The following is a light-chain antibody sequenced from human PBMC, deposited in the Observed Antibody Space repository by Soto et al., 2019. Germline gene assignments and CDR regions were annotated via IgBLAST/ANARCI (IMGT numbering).Light chain of an antibody. CDR2: GAS. J-gene: IGKJ2*01. Sequence: EIVLTQSPGTLSLSPGERATLSCRASQSVSSSYLAWYQQKPGQAPRLLIYGASSRATGIPDRISGSGSGIDFPLTISILEPEDFAVYYRQQYGSSITFGQGTKLEIK. V-gene: IGKV3-20*01. CDR3: QQYGSSIT. CDR1: QSVSSSY.